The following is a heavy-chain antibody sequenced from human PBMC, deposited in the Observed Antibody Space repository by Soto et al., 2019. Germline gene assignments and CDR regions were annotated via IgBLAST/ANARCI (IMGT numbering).Heavy chain of an antibody. CDR2: IIPIFGTA. CDR3: ARMGDSSGYYYYYYYGMDV. Sequence: GASVKVSCKASGGTFSSFAISWVRQAPGQGLEWMGGIIPIFGTADYAQKFQGRVTITADESTSTAYMELSSLRSEDTAVYYCARMGDSSGYYYYYYYGMDVWGQGTTVTVSS. D-gene: IGHD3-22*01. J-gene: IGHJ6*02. V-gene: IGHV1-69*13. CDR1: GGTFSSFA.